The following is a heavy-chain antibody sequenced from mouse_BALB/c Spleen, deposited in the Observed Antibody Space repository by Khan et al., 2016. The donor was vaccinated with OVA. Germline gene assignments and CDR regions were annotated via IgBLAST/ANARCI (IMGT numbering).Heavy chain of an antibody. D-gene: IGHD1-1*01. CDR1: GYTFINYW. Sequence: QVRLQQSGAELAKPGASVKMSCKASGYTFINYWILWIKQRPGQGLEWIGYINPSTGYTEYNQNFKDKATLTADKSSSTAYMQLSSLTSEDSTVYYCERRGLRWDFDYWGKGTTLTVSS. V-gene: IGHV1-7*01. CDR3: ERRGLRWDFDY. CDR2: INPSTGYT. J-gene: IGHJ2*01.